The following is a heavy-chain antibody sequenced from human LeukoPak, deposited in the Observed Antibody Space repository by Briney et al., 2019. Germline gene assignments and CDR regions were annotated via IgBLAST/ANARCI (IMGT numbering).Heavy chain of an antibody. CDR1: GGSISSYY. CDR2: IYYSGST. J-gene: IGHJ3*02. CDR3: ARHDGYKLAFDI. V-gene: IGHV4-59*08. Sequence: SETLSLTCTVSGGSISSYYWSWIRQPPGKGLEWIGYIYYSGSTNYNPSLKSRVTISVDTSKNQFSLKLSSVTVADTAVYYCARHDGYKLAFDIWGQGTMVTVSS. D-gene: IGHD5-12*01.